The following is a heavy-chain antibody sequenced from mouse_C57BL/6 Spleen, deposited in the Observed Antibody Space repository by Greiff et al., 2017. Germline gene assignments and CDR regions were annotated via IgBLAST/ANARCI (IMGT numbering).Heavy chain of an antibody. V-gene: IGHV1-76*01. Sequence: LVESGAELVRPGASVKLSCKASGYTFTDYYINWVKQRPGQGLEWIARIYPGSGNTYYNEKFKGKATLTAEKSSSTAYMQLSSLTSEDSAVYFCAMGSSEAWFAYWGQGTLVTVSA. CDR3: AMGSSEAWFAY. J-gene: IGHJ3*01. CDR1: GYTFTDYY. CDR2: IYPGSGNT. D-gene: IGHD1-1*01.